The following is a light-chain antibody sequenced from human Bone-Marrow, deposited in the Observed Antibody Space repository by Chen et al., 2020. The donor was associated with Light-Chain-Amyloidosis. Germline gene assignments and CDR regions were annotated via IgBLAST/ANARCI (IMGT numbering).Light chain of an antibody. V-gene: IGKV3-15*01. CDR2: GAS. J-gene: IGKJ2*01. CDR3: QQYNNWPPYT. CDR1: QSVSSN. Sequence: EIVMTQSPATLSVSPGERATLSRRASQSVSSNLAWYQQKPGQAPRLLIYGASTRATVIPARFSGSGYGTEFTPTISSMQSEDFAVYYCQQYNNWPPYTFGQGTKLEIK.